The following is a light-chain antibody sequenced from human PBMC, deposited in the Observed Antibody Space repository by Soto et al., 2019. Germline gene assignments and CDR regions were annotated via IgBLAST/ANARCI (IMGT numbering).Light chain of an antibody. J-gene: IGKJ4*02. CDR1: QSVSSN. CDR2: GAS. Sequence: EIVMTQSPATLSVSPGERATLSCRASQSVSSNLAWYQQKPGQAPRLLIYGASTRATGIPARFSGSGSGTEFTLTISSLQSEDFAIYYCQQYNKWPQFGGGTKV. V-gene: IGKV3-15*01. CDR3: QQYNKWPQ.